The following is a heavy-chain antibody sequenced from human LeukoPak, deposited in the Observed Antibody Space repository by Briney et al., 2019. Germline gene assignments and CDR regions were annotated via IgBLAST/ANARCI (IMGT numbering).Heavy chain of an antibody. D-gene: IGHD6-13*01. CDR1: GFTFTTYW. CDR3: ARVAAAVPDQ. J-gene: IGHJ5*02. Sequence: GGSLRLSCAASGFTFTTYWMSWVRQAPGKGLEWVANIKQDGSEKYYMVSVKGRFTISRDNAKNSLYLQMSSLRAEDTAVYYCARVAAAVPDQWGQGTLVTVSS. V-gene: IGHV3-7*04. CDR2: IKQDGSEK.